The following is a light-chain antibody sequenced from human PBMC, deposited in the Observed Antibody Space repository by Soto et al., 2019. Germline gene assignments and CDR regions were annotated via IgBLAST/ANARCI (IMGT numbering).Light chain of an antibody. CDR2: DAS. Sequence: EIVLTQSPATLSLSPGERATLSCRASQSVSRYLAWYQQKPGQAPRLLIYDASNRATGIPARFSGSGSGTDFTLTISSLEPEDFAGYYCQQRSDLPPTFGGGTKVQIK. CDR3: QQRSDLPPT. CDR1: QSVSRY. J-gene: IGKJ4*01. V-gene: IGKV3-11*01.